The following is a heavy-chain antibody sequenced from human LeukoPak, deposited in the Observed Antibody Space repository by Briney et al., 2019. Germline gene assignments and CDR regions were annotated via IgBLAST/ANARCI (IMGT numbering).Heavy chain of an antibody. CDR3: VRDTGYNKYGMDV. D-gene: IGHD1-14*01. J-gene: IGHJ6*04. CDR2: IWFDGSKT. CDR1: GFTFTMFG. Sequence: GRSLRLSYAASGFTFTMFGIHWVRQAPGKGLEWVSVIWFDGSKTYYADSVKGRFTISRDTSQNTVFLQMNSLRAEDTAVYYCVRDTGYNKYGMDVWGKGTTVTVSS. V-gene: IGHV3-33*01.